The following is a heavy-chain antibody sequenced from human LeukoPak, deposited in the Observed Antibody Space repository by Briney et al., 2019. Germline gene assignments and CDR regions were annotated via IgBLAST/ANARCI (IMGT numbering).Heavy chain of an antibody. Sequence: PSETLSLTCTVSGGSIRSYDWSWIRQPAGKGQEWIGRIYTSGSTNYNPSLKSRVTMSVDTSKNQFSLKLSSLTAADTAIYYCARGAIAAAAKFDFWGQGTLVTVSS. CDR2: IYTSGST. CDR3: ARGAIAAAAKFDF. D-gene: IGHD6-13*01. CDR1: GGSIRSYD. J-gene: IGHJ4*02. V-gene: IGHV4-4*07.